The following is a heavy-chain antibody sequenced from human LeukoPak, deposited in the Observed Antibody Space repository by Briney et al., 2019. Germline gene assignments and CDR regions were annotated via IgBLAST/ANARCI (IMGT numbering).Heavy chain of an antibody. J-gene: IGHJ5*02. CDR3: AREGSSSWYFNWFDP. CDR2: IYTSGST. D-gene: IGHD6-13*01. CDR1: GGSISSYY. V-gene: IGHV4-4*07. Sequence: SETLSLTCTVSGGSISSYYWSWIRQPAGKGLEWIGRIYTSGSTNYNPSLKSRVTMSVDTSKNQLSLKLSSVTAADTAVYYCAREGSSSWYFNWFDPWGQGTLVTVSS.